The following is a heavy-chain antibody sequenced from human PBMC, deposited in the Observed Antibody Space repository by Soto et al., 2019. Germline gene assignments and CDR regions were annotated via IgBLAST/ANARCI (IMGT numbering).Heavy chain of an antibody. V-gene: IGHV4-59*08. D-gene: IGHD1-26*01. CDR1: GGSISNHY. CDR3: ARRLAGTYGQIDY. CDR2: LYYSGST. Sequence: QVQLQESGPGLVKPSETLSLTCTVSGGSISNHYWSWIRQPPGKGLEYIGYLYYSGSTDYNPSLKSRVTISADASTSQFSLRLSSVTPADTAVYYCARRLAGTYGQIDYWGQGTLVTVSS. J-gene: IGHJ4*02.